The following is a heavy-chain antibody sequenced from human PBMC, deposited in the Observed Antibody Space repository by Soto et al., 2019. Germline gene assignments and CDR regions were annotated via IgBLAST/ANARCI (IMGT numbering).Heavy chain of an antibody. J-gene: IGHJ4*02. CDR2: VSGSGGGT. D-gene: IGHD6-6*01. V-gene: IGHV3-23*01. CDR3: AETAAARPCLYFDS. CDR1: GFTFSSYV. Sequence: GGSVRLSCAATGFTFSSYVMSWVRQAPGKGLEWVSVVSGSGGGTHYADSVKGRFTISRDNSKSTLHLQMNTLRVEDTAVFYCAETAAARPCLYFDSWGQGTVVTVSS.